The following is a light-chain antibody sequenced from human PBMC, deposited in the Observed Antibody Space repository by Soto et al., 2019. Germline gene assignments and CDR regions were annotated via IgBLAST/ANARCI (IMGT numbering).Light chain of an antibody. CDR3: QQYNNWLYT. V-gene: IGKV3-15*01. CDR2: VAS. Sequence: EIVMTQSPATLSVSPGERATLSCRASQSVSSSLAWYQQKPGQAPRRLFYVASTRATCVPARFRGSGSGTEFPLTISSLQSHDLAVYYCQQYNNWLYTFGQGTKREIK. CDR1: QSVSSS. J-gene: IGKJ2*01.